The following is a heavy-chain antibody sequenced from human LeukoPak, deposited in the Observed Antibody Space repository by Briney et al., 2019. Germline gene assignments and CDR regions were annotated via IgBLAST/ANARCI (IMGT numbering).Heavy chain of an antibody. CDR3: ARQGLEMGTIKYFDY. V-gene: IGHV4-61*08. Sequence: NPSGTLSLTCGVSGGSISSGGYYWSWIRQPPGKGLDWIGYISYSGSTKYNPSLQNRVTISLDTSKNQFSLKLSSVTAADTAVYYCARQGLEMGTIKYFDYWGQGTLVTVSS. D-gene: IGHD5-24*01. J-gene: IGHJ4*02. CDR2: ISYSGST. CDR1: GGSISSGGYY.